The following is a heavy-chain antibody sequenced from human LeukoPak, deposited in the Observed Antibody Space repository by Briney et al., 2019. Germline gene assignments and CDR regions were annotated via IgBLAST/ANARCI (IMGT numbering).Heavy chain of an antibody. V-gene: IGHV3-30*02. Sequence: GGSLRLSCAASGFTFRTYGIHWVRQAPGKGLEWVSFIRSDGSEKYYADSVKGRITTSRDNSKNMVYLQMSSLRPEDRGVYYCAKERDVVAATYYFDYLGQGTLVTVSS. D-gene: IGHD2-15*01. CDR3: AKERDVVAATYYFDY. CDR2: IRSDGSEK. J-gene: IGHJ4*02. CDR1: GFTFRTYG.